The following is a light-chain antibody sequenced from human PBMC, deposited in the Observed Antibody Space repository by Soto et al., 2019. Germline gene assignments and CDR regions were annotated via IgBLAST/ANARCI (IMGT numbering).Light chain of an antibody. CDR2: EVS. Sequence: QSALTQPASVSGSPGQSITISCTGTSSGVGAYNYVSWYQHHPGKAPKLMIYEVSDRPSGVSNRFSGSKSGNTASLTISGLQAEDEADYYCSSYRSSSTSYVFGTGTNVTVL. CDR1: SSGVGAYNY. CDR3: SSYRSSSTSYV. J-gene: IGLJ1*01. V-gene: IGLV2-14*01.